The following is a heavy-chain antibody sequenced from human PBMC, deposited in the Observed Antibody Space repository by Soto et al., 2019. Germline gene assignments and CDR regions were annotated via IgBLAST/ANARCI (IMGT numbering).Heavy chain of an antibody. Sequence: SETLSLTCTVSGGSIYRSGYYWGWIRQPPGRGLEWIGNIDYNGVTYSNPSLKSRVTISRDTSKNQFSLKLTSVTAADTALYYCRKVLVGATGHTDSDSWGPGTLVTVSS. J-gene: IGHJ4*02. CDR1: GGSIYRSGYY. CDR3: RKVLVGATGHTDSDS. D-gene: IGHD2-15*01. V-gene: IGHV4-39*01. CDR2: IDYNGVT.